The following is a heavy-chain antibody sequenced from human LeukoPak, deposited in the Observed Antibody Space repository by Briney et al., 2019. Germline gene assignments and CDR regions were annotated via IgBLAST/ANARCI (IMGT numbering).Heavy chain of an antibody. V-gene: IGHV4-34*01. CDR1: GGSFSGYY. CDR3: ARQETWIEYYFDY. D-gene: IGHD5-12*01. CDR2: INHSGST. J-gene: IGHJ4*02. Sequence: SETLSLTCAVYGGSFSGYYWSWIRQPPGKGLEWLGEINHSGSTNYNPSLKSRVTISVDTSKNQFSLKVSSVTAADTAVYYCARQETWIEYYFDYWGQGTLVTVSS.